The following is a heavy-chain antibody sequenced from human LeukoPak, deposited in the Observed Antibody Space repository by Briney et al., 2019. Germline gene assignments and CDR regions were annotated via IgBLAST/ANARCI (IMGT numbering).Heavy chain of an antibody. D-gene: IGHD6-13*01. Sequence: SETLSLTCAVYGGSFSGRYWNWIRQAPGKGLEWIGEINHSGSTNYNPSLKSRVTISVDTSKNQFSLKLSSVTAADTAVYYCARGSGVPIAAAVNWFDPWGQGTLVTVSS. CDR3: ARGSGVPIAAAVNWFDP. J-gene: IGHJ5*02. V-gene: IGHV4-34*01. CDR2: INHSGST. CDR1: GGSFSGRY.